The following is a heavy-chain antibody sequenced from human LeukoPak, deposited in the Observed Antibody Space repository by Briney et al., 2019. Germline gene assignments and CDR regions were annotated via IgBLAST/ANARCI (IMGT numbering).Heavy chain of an antibody. CDR2: ISSSGSTI. D-gene: IGHD5-12*01. CDR3: ASLVATTPLYYMDV. Sequence: QPGGSLRLSCAASGFTFSSYAMSWVRQAPGKGLEWVSYISSSGSTIYYADSVKGRFTISRDNAKNSLYLQMNSLRAEDTAVYYCASLVATTPLYYMDVWGKGTTVTVSS. CDR1: GFTFSSYA. V-gene: IGHV3-48*04. J-gene: IGHJ6*03.